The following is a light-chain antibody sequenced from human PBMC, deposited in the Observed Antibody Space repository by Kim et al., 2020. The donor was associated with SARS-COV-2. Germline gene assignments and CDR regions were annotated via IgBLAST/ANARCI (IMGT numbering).Light chain of an antibody. CDR3: QQYNSWPRT. J-gene: IGKJ1*01. V-gene: IGKV3-15*01. CDR2: GAS. Sequence: SAEEAATRSGRSNEGVSSNVGCDQQQAGQAPRLLICGASTRATSVPAMISSSGAGTEFTLTISRLQYEDFAIYYYQQYNSWPRTFGQGTKVDIK. CDR1: EGVSSN.